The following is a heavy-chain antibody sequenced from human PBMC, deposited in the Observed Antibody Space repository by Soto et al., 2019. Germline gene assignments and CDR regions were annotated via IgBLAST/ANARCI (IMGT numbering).Heavy chain of an antibody. CDR3: ARDRPYSSGWRVTNSFDP. CDR2: TYYRSKWYN. V-gene: IGHV6-1*01. J-gene: IGHJ5*02. Sequence: QVQLQQSGPGLVKPSQTLSLTCAISGDSVSSNSAAWNWIRQSPSRGLEWLGRTYYRSKWYNDYPATIKTRITINPDTSKNPFPLQLTSVTPEDTAVYYCARDRPYSSGWRVTNSFDPWGQGTLVTVSS. CDR1: GDSVSSNSAA. D-gene: IGHD6-19*01.